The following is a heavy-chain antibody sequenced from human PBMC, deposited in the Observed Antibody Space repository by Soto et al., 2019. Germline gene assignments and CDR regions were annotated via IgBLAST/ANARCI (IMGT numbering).Heavy chain of an antibody. CDR1: GYTLTELS. V-gene: IGHV1-24*01. D-gene: IGHD3-3*01. J-gene: IGHJ3*02. CDR2: FDPEDGET. CDR3: ATLRLLDSPPGAFDT. Sequence: ASVKVSCKVSGYTLTELSMHWVRQAPGKGLEWMGGFDPEDGETIYAQKFQGRVTMTEDTSTDTAYMELSSLRSEDTAVYYCATLRLLDSPPGAFDTWGQGTMVTVSS.